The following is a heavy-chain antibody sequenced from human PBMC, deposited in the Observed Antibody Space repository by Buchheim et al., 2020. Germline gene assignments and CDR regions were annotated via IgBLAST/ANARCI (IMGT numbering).Heavy chain of an antibody. D-gene: IGHD6-13*01. J-gene: IGHJ4*02. CDR3: AKGRTSSWPLPLDY. V-gene: IGHV3-23*01. CDR2: FSTSGGST. CDR1: GFTFSSYS. Sequence: EVQLLESGGGLVQPGGSLRLSCAASGFTFSSYSMNWVRQAPGKGLEWVSAFSTSGGSTYYADSVKGRFTISRDNSKNTLYPQMNSLRAEDTAVYYCAKGRTSSWPLPLDYWGQGTL.